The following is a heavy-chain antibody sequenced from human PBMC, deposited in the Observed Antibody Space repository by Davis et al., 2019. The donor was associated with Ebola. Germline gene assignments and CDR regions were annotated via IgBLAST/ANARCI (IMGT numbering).Heavy chain of an antibody. CDR3: ARGNTIAAAGTGYYFDY. Sequence: MPSETLSLTFAVYGGSFSGYYWTWIRQPPGKGLEWIGEINHGGSTIYNPSLKSRVTMSVDTSKNQFSLKLTSVTAADTAVSFCARGNTIAAAGTGYYFDYWGQGTLVTVSS. D-gene: IGHD6-13*01. V-gene: IGHV4-34*01. CDR1: GGSFSGYY. CDR2: INHGGST. J-gene: IGHJ4*02.